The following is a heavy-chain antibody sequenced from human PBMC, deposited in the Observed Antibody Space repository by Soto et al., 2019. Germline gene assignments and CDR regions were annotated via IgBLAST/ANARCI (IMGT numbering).Heavy chain of an antibody. J-gene: IGHJ6*03. CDR1: GYTFTSYG. D-gene: IGHD3-3*01. Sequence: GASVKVSCKASGYTFTSYGISWVRQAPGQGLEWMGWISAYNGNTNYAQKLQGRVTMTTDTSTSTAYMELRSLRSDDTAVYYCARDRLANDFWSGSYTPYYMDVWGKGTTVTVSS. CDR2: ISAYNGNT. V-gene: IGHV1-18*01. CDR3: ARDRLANDFWSGSYTPYYMDV.